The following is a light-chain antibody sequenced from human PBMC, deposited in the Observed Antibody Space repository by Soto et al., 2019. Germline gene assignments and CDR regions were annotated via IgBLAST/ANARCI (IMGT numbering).Light chain of an antibody. V-gene: IGKV1D-13*01. CDR1: QGVSNA. Sequence: AIQLTQSPSSLSASLGDRVTITCRASQGVSNALAWYQHKPGKAPNLLIYDASSLESGVPSRFSGSGSGTDFTLTITCLQPEDFATYYCQQFYYYPITFGQGMRLEIK. CDR2: DAS. J-gene: IGKJ5*01. CDR3: QQFYYYPIT.